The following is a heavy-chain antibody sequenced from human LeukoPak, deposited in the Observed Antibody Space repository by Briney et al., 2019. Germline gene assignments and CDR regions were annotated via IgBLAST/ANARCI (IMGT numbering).Heavy chain of an antibody. D-gene: IGHD1-26*01. Sequence: KPSETLSLTCTVSGGSISSGDYYWSWIPQHPGEGLEWFGYNYYSGSTYYNPSLKSRITISVDTSKNQFSLKLSSVTAADTGVYYCARSGSSYYFDYWGQGTLVTVSS. CDR1: GGSISSGDYY. CDR2: NYYSGST. V-gene: IGHV4-31*03. J-gene: IGHJ4*02. CDR3: ARSGSSYYFDY.